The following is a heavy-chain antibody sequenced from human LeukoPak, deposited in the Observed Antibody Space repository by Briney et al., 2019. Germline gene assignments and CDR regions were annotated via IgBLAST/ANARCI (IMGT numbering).Heavy chain of an antibody. V-gene: IGHV3-30*18. Sequence: GGSLRLSCAASGFTFSSYGMHWVRQAPGKGLEWVAVISYDGSNKYYADSVKGRFTISRDNSKNTLYLQMNSLRAEDTAVYYCAKPACGGDCSPSDAFDIWGQGTMVTVSS. CDR3: AKPACGGDCSPSDAFDI. D-gene: IGHD2-21*02. CDR2: ISYDGSNK. CDR1: GFTFSSYG. J-gene: IGHJ3*02.